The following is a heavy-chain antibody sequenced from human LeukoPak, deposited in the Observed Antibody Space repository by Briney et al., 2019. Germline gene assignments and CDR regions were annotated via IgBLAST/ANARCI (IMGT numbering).Heavy chain of an antibody. D-gene: IGHD2/OR15-2a*01. CDR2: ISSSGVST. CDR3: ARSGLSRFGF. J-gene: IGHJ4*02. Sequence: GGSLRLSCAATGFIFSNYAMSWVRQAPGKGLEWVSTISSSGVSTYYADSVKGRFTISRDNSKNTLYLQMNSLRGEDTAVYYCARSGLSRFGFWGQGTLVTVSS. CDR1: GFIFSNYA. V-gene: IGHV3-23*01.